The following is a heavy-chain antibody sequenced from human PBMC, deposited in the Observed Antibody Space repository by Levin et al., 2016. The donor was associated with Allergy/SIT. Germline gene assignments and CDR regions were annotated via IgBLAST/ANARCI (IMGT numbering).Heavy chain of an antibody. CDR3: ASDIGYCSSTSCYTRENWFDP. CDR1: GGSISSSSYY. V-gene: IGHV4-39*07. J-gene: IGHJ5*02. CDR2: INHSGST. D-gene: IGHD2-2*02. Sequence: SETLSLTCTVSGGSISSSSYYWGWIRQPPGKGLEWIGEINHSGSTNYNPSLKSRVTISVDTSKNQFSLKLSSVTAADTAVYYCASDIGYCSSTSCYTRENWFDPWGQGTLVTVSS.